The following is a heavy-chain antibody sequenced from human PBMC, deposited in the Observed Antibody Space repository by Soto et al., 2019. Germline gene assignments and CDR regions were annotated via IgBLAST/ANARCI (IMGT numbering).Heavy chain of an antibody. J-gene: IGHJ3*02. D-gene: IGHD6-13*01. CDR2: INHSGST. CDR1: GGSFSGYY. V-gene: IGHV4-34*01. Sequence: QVQLQQWGAGLLKPSETLSLTCAVYGGSFSGYYWSWIRQPPGKGLEWIGEINHSGSTNYNPSLKSRVTISVDTSKNQFSLKLSSVTAADTAVYYCARRQVRYSPYTDAFDIWGQGTMVTVSS. CDR3: ARRQVRYSPYTDAFDI.